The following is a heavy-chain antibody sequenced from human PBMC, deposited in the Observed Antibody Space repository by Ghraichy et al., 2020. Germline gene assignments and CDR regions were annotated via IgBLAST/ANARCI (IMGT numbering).Heavy chain of an antibody. J-gene: IGHJ6*02. Sequence: GGSLRLSCAASGFTFSSYSMNWVRQAPGKGLEWVSYISSSSSTIYYADSVKGRFTISRDNAKNSLYLQMNSLRDEDTAVYYCARAGPYSYGYMDGMDVWGQGTTVTVSS. V-gene: IGHV3-48*02. CDR2: ISSSSSTI. D-gene: IGHD5-18*01. CDR3: ARAGPYSYGYMDGMDV. CDR1: GFTFSSYS.